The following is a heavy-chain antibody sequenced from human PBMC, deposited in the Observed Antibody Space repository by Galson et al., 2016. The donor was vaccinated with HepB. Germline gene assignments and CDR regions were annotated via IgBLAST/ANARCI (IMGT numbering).Heavy chain of an antibody. D-gene: IGHD6-13*01. J-gene: IGHJ4*01. CDR1: GFSLDTIGVG. CDR3: AHTDVSGYSSCFEH. V-gene: IGHV2-5*02. CDR2: IYWDDDK. Sequence: PALVKPTQTLTLTCTFSGFSLDTIGVGVGWIRQPPGKALEWLALIYWDDDKRYSPSLKSRLTVTKDTSKNQVVLTMTNMDPVDTATYYCAHTDVSGYSSCFEHWGHGTPVTVSS.